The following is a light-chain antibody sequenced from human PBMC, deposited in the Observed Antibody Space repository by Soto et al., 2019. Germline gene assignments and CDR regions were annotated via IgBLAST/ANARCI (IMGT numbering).Light chain of an antibody. J-gene: IGLJ1*01. CDR3: NSYTSKSTKV. V-gene: IGLV2-14*01. Sequence: QSALTQPASVSGSPGQSITISCTGTSSDVGGYNYVSWYQQHPGKAPKLIIYEVSNRPSGVSNRFSGSNSGNTASLTISGLQAEDDADYYCNSYTSKSTKVFGTGTKVTVL. CDR2: EVS. CDR1: SSDVGGYNY.